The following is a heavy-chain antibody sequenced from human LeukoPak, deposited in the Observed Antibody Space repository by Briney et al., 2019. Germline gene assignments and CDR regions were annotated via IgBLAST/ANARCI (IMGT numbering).Heavy chain of an antibody. CDR3: ARAPGYCSSTSCEPVDY. V-gene: IGHV4-34*01. J-gene: IGHJ4*02. CDR1: GGSFSGYY. D-gene: IGHD2-2*01. Sequence: SETLSLTCAVYGGSFSGYYWSWIRQPPGKGLEWIGEINHSGSTNYNPSLKSRVTTSVDTSKNQFSLKLSSVTAADTAVYYCARAPGYCSSTSCEPVDYWGQGTLVTVSS. CDR2: INHSGST.